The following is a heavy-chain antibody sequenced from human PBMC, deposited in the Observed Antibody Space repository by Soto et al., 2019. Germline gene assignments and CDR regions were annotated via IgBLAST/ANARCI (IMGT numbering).Heavy chain of an antibody. D-gene: IGHD6-19*01. CDR2: ISDSGATT. CDR3: AKEDTSSGSLDY. V-gene: IGHV3-23*01. Sequence: PSETLSLTCAVSGYSISSGYYWGWVRQAPGKGLEWVSGISDSGATTYYADSVRGRFTISRDNSKNTLYLQMKSLRAEDSASYYCAKEDTSSGSLDYWGQGALVTVSS. CDR1: GYSISSGYY. J-gene: IGHJ4*02.